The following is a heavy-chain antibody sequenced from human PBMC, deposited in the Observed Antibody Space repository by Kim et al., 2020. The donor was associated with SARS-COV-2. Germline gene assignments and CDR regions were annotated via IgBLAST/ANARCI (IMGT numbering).Heavy chain of an antibody. CDR2: INHSGST. CDR3: ARGGLGTMIVVVIKDYFDY. CDR1: GGSFSGYY. Sequence: SETLSLTCAVYGGSFSGYYWSWIRQPPGKGLEWIGEINHSGSTNYNPSLKSRVTISVDTSKNQFSLKLSSVTAADTAVYYCARGGLGTMIVVVIKDYFDYWGQGTLVTVSS. D-gene: IGHD3-22*01. V-gene: IGHV4-34*01. J-gene: IGHJ4*02.